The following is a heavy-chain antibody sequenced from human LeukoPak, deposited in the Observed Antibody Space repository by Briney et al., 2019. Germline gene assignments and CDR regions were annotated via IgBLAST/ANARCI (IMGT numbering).Heavy chain of an antibody. CDR2: ISGSGGST. D-gene: IGHD2-15*01. CDR3: AREGNLEDIVVVVADDTVGGMDV. CDR1: GFTFSSYA. V-gene: IGHV3-23*01. J-gene: IGHJ6*02. Sequence: GGSLRLSCAASGFTFSSYAMSWVRQAPGKGLEWVSAISGSGGSTYYADSVKGRFTISRDNAKNSLYLQMNSLRAEDTAVYYCAREGNLEDIVVVVADDTVGGMDVWGQGTTVTVSS.